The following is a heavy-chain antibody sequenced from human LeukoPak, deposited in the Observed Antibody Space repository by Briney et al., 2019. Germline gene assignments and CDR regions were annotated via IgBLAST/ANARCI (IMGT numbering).Heavy chain of an antibody. CDR3: ARQEQWLVLGPYYFDY. CDR2: IYYSGST. CDR1: GGSISSSSHY. Sequence: SSETLSLTCTVSGGSISSSSHYWGWIRQPPGKGLEWIGSIYYSGSTYYNPSLKSRVTISVDTSRNQFSLKVTSVTAADTAVYYCARQEQWLVLGPYYFDYWGQGNLVTVSS. V-gene: IGHV4-39*01. D-gene: IGHD6-19*01. J-gene: IGHJ4*02.